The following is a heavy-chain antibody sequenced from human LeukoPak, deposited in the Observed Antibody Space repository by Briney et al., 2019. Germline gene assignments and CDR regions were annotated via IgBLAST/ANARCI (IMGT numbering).Heavy chain of an antibody. CDR1: GFTFSSYA. CDR2: IWYDGSNQ. CDR3: ATDRNGGKYYDY. J-gene: IGHJ4*02. Sequence: GGSLRLSCAASGFTFSSYAMHWVRQAPGKGLEWVAVIWYDGSNQYYVDSVKGRFTVSKDNAKNTLYLQMNSLRAEETAVYYCATDRNGGKYYDYWGQGTLVTVSS. V-gene: IGHV3-33*08. D-gene: IGHD1-26*01.